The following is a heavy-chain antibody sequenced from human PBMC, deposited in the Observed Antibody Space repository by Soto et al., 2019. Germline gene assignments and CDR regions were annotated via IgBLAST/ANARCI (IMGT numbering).Heavy chain of an antibody. Sequence: GGSLRLSCAASGFTFSSYAMSWVRQAPGKGLEWVSAISGSGGSTYYADSVKGRFTISRDNSKNTLYLQMNSLRAEDTAVYYCAKAYYYDSSGYDDAFDIWGQGTMVTVSS. CDR3: AKAYYYDSSGYDDAFDI. CDR1: GFTFSSYA. J-gene: IGHJ3*02. V-gene: IGHV3-23*01. D-gene: IGHD3-22*01. CDR2: ISGSGGST.